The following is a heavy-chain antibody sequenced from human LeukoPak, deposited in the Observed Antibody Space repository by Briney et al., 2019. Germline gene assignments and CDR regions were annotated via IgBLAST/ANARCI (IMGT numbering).Heavy chain of an antibody. CDR3: ASAGDYGVDY. D-gene: IGHD4-17*01. Sequence: PSETLSLTCTVSGYSISSGYYWGWIRQPPGKGLEWIGSIYHSGSTYYNPSLKSRVTISVDTSKNQFSLKLSSVTAADTAVYYCASAGDYGVDYWGQGTLVTVSS. V-gene: IGHV4-38-2*02. J-gene: IGHJ4*02. CDR2: IYHSGST. CDR1: GYSISSGYY.